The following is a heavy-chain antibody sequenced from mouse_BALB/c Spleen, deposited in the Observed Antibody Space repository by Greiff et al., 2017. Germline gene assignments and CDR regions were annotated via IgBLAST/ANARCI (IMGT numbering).Heavy chain of an antibody. Sequence: EVKLMESGPELVKPGASMKISCKASGYSFTGYTMNWVKQSHGKNLEWIGLINPYNGGTSYNQKFKGKATLTVDKSSSTAYMELLSLTSEDSAVYYCARESDLLWPHYFDYWGQGTTLTVSS. J-gene: IGHJ2*01. CDR1: GYSFTGYT. CDR3: ARESDLLWPHYFDY. D-gene: IGHD2-1*01. V-gene: IGHV1-18*01. CDR2: INPYNGGT.